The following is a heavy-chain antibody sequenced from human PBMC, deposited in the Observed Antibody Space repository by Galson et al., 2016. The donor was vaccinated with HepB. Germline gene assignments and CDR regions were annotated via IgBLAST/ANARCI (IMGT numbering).Heavy chain of an antibody. D-gene: IGHD1-26*01. V-gene: IGHV3-30*04. CDR1: GFSFSTYT. CDR2: ISNDGSNK. J-gene: IGHJ3*02. CDR3: ARGAGSYWGGDAFDI. Sequence: SLRLSCAASGFSFSTYTINWVRQVPGKGLEWVALISNDGSNKYYADSVKGRFTISRDNSKNTLSLQMNNLRDDDTAVYYCARGAGSYWGGDAFDIWGQGTVVTVSS.